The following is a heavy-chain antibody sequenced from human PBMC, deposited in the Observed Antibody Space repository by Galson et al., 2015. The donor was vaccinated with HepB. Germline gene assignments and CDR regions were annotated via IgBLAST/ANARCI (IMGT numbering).Heavy chain of an antibody. D-gene: IGHD1-20*01. CDR3: TTAPSLTGTPEAGMDV. Sequence: SLRLSCAASGFTFSNARMSWVRQAPGKGLEWVGRIKSKTDGGTTDYAAPVKGRFTISRDDSKNTLYLQMNSLKTEDTAVYYCTTAPSLTGTPEAGMDVWGQGTTVTVSS. CDR2: IKSKTDGGTT. J-gene: IGHJ6*02. CDR1: GFTFSNAR. V-gene: IGHV3-15*01.